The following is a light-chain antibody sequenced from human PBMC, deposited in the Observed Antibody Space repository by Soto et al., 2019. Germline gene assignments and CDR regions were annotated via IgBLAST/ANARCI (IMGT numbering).Light chain of an antibody. Sequence: ETVLTQSPATLSLSPGEGATLSCRASQSVGSALAWYQQKPGQAPRLLIHDVSIRATGVSARFSGSGSGTGFTLTISNLESEDFAVYYCHHRSSWPATFGQGTKVEI. CDR2: DVS. J-gene: IGKJ1*01. CDR1: QSVGSA. V-gene: IGKV3-11*01. CDR3: HHRSSWPAT.